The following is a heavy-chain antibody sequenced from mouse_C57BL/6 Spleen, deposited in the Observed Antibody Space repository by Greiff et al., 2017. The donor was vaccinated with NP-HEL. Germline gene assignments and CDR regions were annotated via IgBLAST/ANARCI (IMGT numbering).Heavy chain of an antibody. Sequence: QVQLQQSGPELVKPGASVKISCKASGYAFSSSWMNWVKQRPGKGLEWIGRIYPGDGDTNYNGKFKGKATLTADKSSSTAYMQLSSLTSEDSAVYFCAREGHYYGSSYGYAMDYWGQGTSVTVSS. CDR3: AREGHYYGSSYGYAMDY. D-gene: IGHD1-1*01. J-gene: IGHJ4*01. CDR1: GYAFSSSW. V-gene: IGHV1-82*01. CDR2: IYPGDGDT.